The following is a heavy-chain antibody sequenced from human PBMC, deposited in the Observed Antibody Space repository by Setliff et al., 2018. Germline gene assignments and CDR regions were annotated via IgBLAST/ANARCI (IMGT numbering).Heavy chain of an antibody. CDR1: GGSISSYY. Sequence: SETLSLTCTVSGGSISSYYWGWIRQPPGKGLEWIGSMYYGGSTYYNPSLKSRVTISIDPSKNQFSLKLSSVTAADTAVYYCARAPRYFDSTGSYFDGWGQGTPVTVSS. D-gene: IGHD3-22*01. V-gene: IGHV4-39*07. J-gene: IGHJ4*02. CDR3: ARAPRYFDSTGSYFDG. CDR2: MYYGGST.